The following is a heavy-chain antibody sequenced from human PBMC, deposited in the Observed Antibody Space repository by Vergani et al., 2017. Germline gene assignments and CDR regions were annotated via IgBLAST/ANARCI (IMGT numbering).Heavy chain of an antibody. CDR1: GYTFTSFY. V-gene: IGHV1-46*03. Sequence: QVQLVQSGAEVKKPGASVKVSCKASGYTFTSFYIHWVRQDPGQGLEWVGIINPSGGSPTYTQKFQGRVTMTRDTSTSTVYMELSSLRSEDTAVYYCARGYGSGSYYQYWGQGTLVTVSS. J-gene: IGHJ4*02. CDR3: ARGYGSGSYYQY. CDR2: INPSGGSP. D-gene: IGHD3-10*01.